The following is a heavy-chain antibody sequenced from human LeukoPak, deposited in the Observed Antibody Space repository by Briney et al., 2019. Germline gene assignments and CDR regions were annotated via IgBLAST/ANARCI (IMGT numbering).Heavy chain of an antibody. D-gene: IGHD7-27*01. CDR1: GYSISSGYY. J-gene: IGHJ3*02. CDR3: ARHIWGSRAFDI. Sequence: SETLSLTCAVSGYSISSGYYWGWIRQPPGKGLEWIGSIYHSGSTYYNPSLKSRVTISVDTSKNQFSLKLSSVTAADTAVYYCARHIWGSRAFDIWGQGTMVTVSS. V-gene: IGHV4-38-2*01. CDR2: IYHSGST.